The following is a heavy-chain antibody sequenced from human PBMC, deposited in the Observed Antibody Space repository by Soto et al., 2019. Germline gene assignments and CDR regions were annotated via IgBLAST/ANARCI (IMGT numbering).Heavy chain of an antibody. V-gene: IGHV2-5*02. Sequence: QITLKESGPTLVKPTQTLTLTCTFSGFSLSTSGVGVGWIRQPPGKALEWLALIYWDDDKRYSPSLKSRLTITKDTSKNQVVLTMTNMDPVDTATYYCAHRRGGYCSCGSCYSWFDPWGQGTLVTVSS. D-gene: IGHD2-15*01. J-gene: IGHJ5*02. CDR1: GFSLSTSGVG. CDR3: AHRRGGYCSCGSCYSWFDP. CDR2: IYWDDDK.